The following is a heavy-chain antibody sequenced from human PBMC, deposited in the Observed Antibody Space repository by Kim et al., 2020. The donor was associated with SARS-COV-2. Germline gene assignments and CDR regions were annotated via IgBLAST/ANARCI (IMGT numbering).Heavy chain of an antibody. CDR2: INHSGST. V-gene: IGHV4-34*01. CDR1: GGSFSGYY. Sequence: SETLSLTCAVYGGSFSGYYWSWIRQPPGKGLEWIGEINHSGSTNYNPSLKSRVTISVDTSKNQFSLKLSSVTAADTAVYYCARGERDGYNRRGLGANALFDYWGQGTLVTVSS. D-gene: IGHD3-16*01. J-gene: IGHJ4*02. CDR3: ARGERDGYNRRGLGANALFDY.